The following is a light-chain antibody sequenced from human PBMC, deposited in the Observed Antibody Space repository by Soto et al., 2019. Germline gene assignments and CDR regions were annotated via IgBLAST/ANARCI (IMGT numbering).Light chain of an antibody. J-gene: IGKJ5*01. Sequence: RTQSPSTLSGSVGDRVTIACRASQTISSWLAWYQQKPGQAPRLLIYGASTRATGIPARFSGSGSGTEFTLTISSLQSEDFAVYYCQQYNNWPITFGQGTRLEI. CDR2: GAS. CDR3: QQYNNWPIT. CDR1: QTISSW. V-gene: IGKV3-15*01.